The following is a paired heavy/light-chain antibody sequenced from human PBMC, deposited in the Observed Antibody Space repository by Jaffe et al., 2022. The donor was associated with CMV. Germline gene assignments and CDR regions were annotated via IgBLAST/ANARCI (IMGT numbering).Heavy chain of an antibody. J-gene: IGHJ6*02. CDR1: GFTFDDYA. CDR3: AKDLRIAGHDLYISGMDV. CDR2: ITWNSDTI. D-gene: IGHD6-13*01. Sequence: EVQLVESGGGLVQPGRSLRLSCAASGFTFDDYAMHWVRQVPGKGLEWVSGITWNSDTIDYGDSVKGRFTISRDNAKKSLYLQMNSLRAEDTAIYYCAKDLRIAGHDLYISGMDVWGQGTTVTVSS. V-gene: IGHV3-9*01.
Light chain of an antibody. CDR3: ATWDSSLSAGV. J-gene: IGLJ3*02. V-gene: IGLV1-51*02. CDR2: ENN. CDR1: SSNIGNNY. Sequence: QSVLTQPPSVSAAPGQTVTISCSGSSSNIGNNYVSWYQHLPGTAPKLLIFENNKRPSGIPDRFSGSKSGTSGTLGITGLQTGDEAEYYCATWDSSLSAGVFGGGTKLSVL.